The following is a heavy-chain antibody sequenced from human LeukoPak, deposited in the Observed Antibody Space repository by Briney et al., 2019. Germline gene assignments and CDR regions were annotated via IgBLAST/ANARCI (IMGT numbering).Heavy chain of an antibody. CDR3: ARHVGTAAGPFDS. D-gene: IGHD6-13*01. J-gene: IGHJ4*02. CDR1: VGSISTYY. Sequence: SETLSLTCTVSVGSISTYYWSWIRQPPGRGLEWLAYIYYTGRTDSNPSLSSRVTISVDTSKNQFSLNLTSVTAADTAVYYCARHVGTAAGPFDSWGQGILVTVSS. V-gene: IGHV4-59*08. CDR2: IYYTGRT.